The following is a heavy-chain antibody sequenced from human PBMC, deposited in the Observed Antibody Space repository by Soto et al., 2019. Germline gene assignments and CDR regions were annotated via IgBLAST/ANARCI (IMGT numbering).Heavy chain of an antibody. D-gene: IGHD3-16*01. CDR3: ARVGGAPLGAFDI. CDR2: LYYSGSS. V-gene: IGHV4-59*01. Sequence: LSLTCTVSGASITSYYWTWIRQPPGKGLEWIGYLYYSGSSNYNPSLKSRVTISLDTSKNQFSLKLNSVTAADTAVYYCARVGGAPLGAFDIWGQGTMVTVSS. J-gene: IGHJ3*02. CDR1: GASITSYY.